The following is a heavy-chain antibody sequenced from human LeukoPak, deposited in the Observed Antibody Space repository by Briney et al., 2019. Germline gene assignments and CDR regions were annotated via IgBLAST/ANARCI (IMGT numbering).Heavy chain of an antibody. CDR2: IKQDGSEK. CDR1: GFTFSDYY. Sequence: GGSLRLSCGASGFTFSDYYMSWTRQAPGKGLEWVANIKQDGSEKYYVDSVKGRFTISRDNAKNSLYLQMNSLRAEDTAVYYCAKGPPYSSGWYTISFDYWGQGTLVTVSS. CDR3: AKGPPYSSGWYTISFDY. V-gene: IGHV3-7*01. D-gene: IGHD6-19*01. J-gene: IGHJ4*02.